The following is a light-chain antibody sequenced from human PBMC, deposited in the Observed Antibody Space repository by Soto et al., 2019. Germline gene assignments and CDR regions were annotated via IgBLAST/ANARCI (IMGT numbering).Light chain of an antibody. CDR1: QGISSY. CDR2: AAS. CDR3: QQYYSYPPLT. V-gene: IGKV1-8*01. J-gene: IGKJ4*01. Sequence: AIRMTQSPSSLSASTGDRVTITCRASQGISSYLAWYQQKPGKAPKLLIYAASTLQSGVPSRFSGSGAGTDVTLTISCLQSEEFATYYCQQYYSYPPLTFGGGTKVEIK.